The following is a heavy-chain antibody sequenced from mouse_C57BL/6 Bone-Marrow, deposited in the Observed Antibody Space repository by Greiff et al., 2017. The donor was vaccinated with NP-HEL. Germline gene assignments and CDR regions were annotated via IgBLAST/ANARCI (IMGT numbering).Heavy chain of an antibody. Sequence: EVKVEESGGGLVQPGGSMTLSCVASGFTFSNYWMNWVRQSPEKGLEWVAKIRLKSDNYATHYAVSVKGRFTISRDDSKSIVYLQMNNLRADDTVIYYCAGGSDYYDMDYWGQGTSVTVSS. V-gene: IGHV6-3*01. J-gene: IGHJ4*01. CDR1: GFTFSNYW. CDR3: AGGSDYYDMDY. CDR2: IRLKSDNYAT.